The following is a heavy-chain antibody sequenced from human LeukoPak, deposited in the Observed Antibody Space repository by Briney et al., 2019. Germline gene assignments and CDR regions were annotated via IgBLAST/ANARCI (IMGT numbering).Heavy chain of an antibody. Sequence: SGTLSLTCTVSGGSISSYYWRWIRQPPGKGLEWIGYIYYSGSTNYNPSLKSRVTISVDTSKNQFSLKLSSVTAADTAVYYCATVPSYSGYDGGWFDPWGQGTLVTVSS. CDR3: ATVPSYSGYDGGWFDP. CDR1: GGSISSYY. D-gene: IGHD5-12*01. CDR2: IYYSGST. V-gene: IGHV4-59*12. J-gene: IGHJ5*02.